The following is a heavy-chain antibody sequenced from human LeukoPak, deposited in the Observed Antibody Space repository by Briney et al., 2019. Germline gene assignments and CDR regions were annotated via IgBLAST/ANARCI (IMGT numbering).Heavy chain of an antibody. CDR2: ISSSSSYI. V-gene: IGHV3-21*01. CDR1: GFTFSSYS. D-gene: IGHD3-22*01. CDR3: ARGGVVAHHGAFDI. J-gene: IGHJ3*02. Sequence: GGSLRLSCAASGFTFSSYSMNWVRQAPGKGLEWVSSISSSSSYIYYADSVKGRFTISRDNAKNSLYLQLNSLRAEDTAVYYCARGGVVAHHGAFDIWGQGTMVTVSS.